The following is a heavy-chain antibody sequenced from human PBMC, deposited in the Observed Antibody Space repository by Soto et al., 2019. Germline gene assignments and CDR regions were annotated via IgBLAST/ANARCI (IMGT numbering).Heavy chain of an antibody. J-gene: IGHJ6*02. D-gene: IGHD2-2*01. CDR2: ISGSGGST. V-gene: IGHV3-23*01. CDR3: AKDQLIVVVPAAYYYYGMDV. Sequence: GGSLRLSCAASGFTFSSYAMSWVRQAPGKGLEWVSAISGSGGSTYYADSVKGRFTISRDNSKNTLYLQMNSLRAEDTAVYYCAKDQLIVVVPAAYYYYGMDVWGQGTTVTVSS. CDR1: GFTFSSYA.